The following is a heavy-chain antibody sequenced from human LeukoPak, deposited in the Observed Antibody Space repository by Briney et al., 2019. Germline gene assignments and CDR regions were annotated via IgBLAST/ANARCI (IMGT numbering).Heavy chain of an antibody. J-gene: IGHJ4*02. CDR3: AKDRDYNWNFFDY. CDR2: ISWNSGSI. Sequence: GGSLRLSCAASGFTFDDYAMHWVRQAPGKGLEWVSGISWNSGSIGYADSVKGRFTISRDNAKNSLYLQMNSLRAEDTALYYCAKDRDYNWNFFDYWGQGTLVTVSS. D-gene: IGHD1-20*01. V-gene: IGHV3-9*01. CDR1: GFTFDDYA.